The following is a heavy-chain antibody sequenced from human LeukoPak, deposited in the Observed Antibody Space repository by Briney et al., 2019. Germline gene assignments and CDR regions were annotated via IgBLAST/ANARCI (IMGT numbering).Heavy chain of an antibody. J-gene: IGHJ4*02. CDR3: ARVGSSSYRGGGYYFDY. CDR1: GGSFSGYY. Sequence: SETLSLTCAVYGGSFSGYYWSWIRQPPGKGLEWIGEINHSGSTNYNPSLKSRVTISVDTSKNQFSLKLSSVTAADTAVYYCARVGSSSYRGGGYYFDYWGQGTLVTVSS. D-gene: IGHD6-13*01. CDR2: INHSGST. V-gene: IGHV4-34*01.